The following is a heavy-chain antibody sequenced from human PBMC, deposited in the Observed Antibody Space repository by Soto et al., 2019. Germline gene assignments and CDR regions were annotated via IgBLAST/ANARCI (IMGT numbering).Heavy chain of an antibody. CDR1: GFSFNSYS. CDR3: ARDRGTTTVTFDAFQH. CDR2: IIGSGDCA. D-gene: IGHD4-17*01. J-gene: IGHJ1*01. Sequence: EVQLLESGGGLVQPGGSLRLSCAASGFSFNSYSMSWVRQAPGKGLEWVAGIIGSGDCAYYADSVKGRFTISRDNSKNTLSLQMNSLRAGDTAIYYCARDRGTTTVTFDAFQHWGQGTLVAVSS. V-gene: IGHV3-23*01.